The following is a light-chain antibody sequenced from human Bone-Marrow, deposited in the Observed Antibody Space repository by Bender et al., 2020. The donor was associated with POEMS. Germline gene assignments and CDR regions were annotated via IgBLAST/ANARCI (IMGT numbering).Light chain of an antibody. J-gene: IGLJ3*02. CDR3: QSYDNSLGGWV. V-gene: IGLV2-23*01. CDR2: EGS. Sequence: QSALTQPASVSGSPGQSITISCTGTSSDVGSYNLVSWYQQHPGKAPKVMIYEGSKRPSGVSNRFSGSKSDNTASLTISGLQAEDEADYYCQSYDNSLGGWVFGGGTKLTVL. CDR1: SSDVGSYNL.